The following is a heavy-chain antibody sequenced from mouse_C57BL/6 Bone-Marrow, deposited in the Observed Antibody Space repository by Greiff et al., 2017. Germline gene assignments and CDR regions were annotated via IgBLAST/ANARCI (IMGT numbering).Heavy chain of an antibody. Sequence: EVKLVESGGGLVKPGGSLKLSCAASGFTFSSYAMSWVRQTPEKRLEWVATISDGGSYTYYPDNVKGRFTISRDNAKNNLYLQMSHLKSEDTAMYYCARDIITTVVANYFDYWGQGTTLTVSS. J-gene: IGHJ2*01. V-gene: IGHV5-4*01. CDR3: ARDIITTVVANYFDY. CDR2: ISDGGSYT. CDR1: GFTFSSYA. D-gene: IGHD1-1*01.